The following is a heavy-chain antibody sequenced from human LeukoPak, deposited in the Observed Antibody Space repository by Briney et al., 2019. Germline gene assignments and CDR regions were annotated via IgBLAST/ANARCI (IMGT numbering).Heavy chain of an antibody. Sequence: PGGSLRLSCAASGFTVSSNFMSWVRQAPGKGLEWVSVIYSGGSTYYADSVTGRFTISRDNSKNTLYLQMKSLRTDDTAAYYCARGYSDSSSYYSLGYWGQGTLVTVSS. J-gene: IGHJ4*02. CDR2: IYSGGST. V-gene: IGHV3-66*01. CDR1: GFTVSSNF. CDR3: ARGYSDSSSYYSLGY. D-gene: IGHD3-22*01.